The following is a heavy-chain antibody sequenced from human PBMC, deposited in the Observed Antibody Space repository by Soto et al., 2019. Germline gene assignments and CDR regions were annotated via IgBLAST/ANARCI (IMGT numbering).Heavy chain of an antibody. CDR2: FDPEDGET. Sequence: ASVKVSCKVSGYTLTELSMHWVRQAPGKGLEWMGGFDPEDGETIYAQKFQGRVTMTEDTSTDTAYMELSSLRSEDTAVYYCATAGAAFGPKDAFDIWGQGTMVTVSS. D-gene: IGHD3-3*02. CDR1: GYTLTELS. CDR3: ATAGAAFGPKDAFDI. J-gene: IGHJ3*02. V-gene: IGHV1-24*01.